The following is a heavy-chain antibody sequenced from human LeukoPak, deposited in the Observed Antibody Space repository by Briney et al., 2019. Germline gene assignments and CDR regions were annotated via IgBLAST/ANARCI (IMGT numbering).Heavy chain of an antibody. CDR3: ARDLYGSGSYDY. CDR1: GFTFTSYW. Sequence: GGSLRLSCAASGFTFTSYWTTWVRQAPGKGLEWVANIKQDGSEKYYVDSVKGRFTISRDNAKNSLYLQMNSLRAEDTAVYYCARDLYGSGSYDYWGQGTLVTVSS. V-gene: IGHV3-7*04. CDR2: IKQDGSEK. J-gene: IGHJ4*02. D-gene: IGHD3-10*01.